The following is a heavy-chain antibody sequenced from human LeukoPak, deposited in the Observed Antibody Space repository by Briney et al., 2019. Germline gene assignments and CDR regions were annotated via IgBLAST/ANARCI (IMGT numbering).Heavy chain of an antibody. CDR3: AAVYSYGLNLF. CDR2: ISSSGSTI. Sequence: GGSLRLSCAASGFKFSGYDMNWVRQAPGKGLEWVSYISSSGSTIYYADSVKGRFTISRDNAKNSLYLQMNSLRAEDTAVYYCAAVYSYGLNLFWGQGTLVTVSS. CDR1: GFKFSGYD. D-gene: IGHD5-18*01. J-gene: IGHJ4*02. V-gene: IGHV3-48*03.